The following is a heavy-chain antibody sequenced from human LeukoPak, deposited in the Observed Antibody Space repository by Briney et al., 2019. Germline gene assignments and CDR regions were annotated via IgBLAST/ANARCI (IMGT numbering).Heavy chain of an antibody. CDR3: ARGGLFAYYFDY. CDR1: GFTFTTYW. CDR2: IKGDEMTT. J-gene: IGHJ4*02. D-gene: IGHD3-10*02. V-gene: IGHV3-74*01. Sequence: GGSLRLSCAASGFTFTTYWMHWIRQAPGKGLEWVSRIKGDEMTTNYADSVEGRFTISRDNARNTVYLEINSLRAEDTAVYYCARGGLFAYYFDYWGQGTLVTVSS.